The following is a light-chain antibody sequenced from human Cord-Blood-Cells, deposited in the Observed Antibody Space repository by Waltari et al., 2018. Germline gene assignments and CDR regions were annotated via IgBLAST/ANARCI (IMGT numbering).Light chain of an antibody. Sequence: ALHQPAAVSGSPVQLITIACTGTRRPSGRYNYLPWSQQHPGKAPKPMIYDVSNRPSGVSNRFSGSKSGNTASLTISGLQAEDEADYYCSSYTSSSTLDVVFGGGTKLTVL. CDR1: RRPSGRYNY. CDR3: SSYTSSSTLDVV. J-gene: IGLJ2*01. CDR2: DVS. V-gene: IGLV2-14*01.